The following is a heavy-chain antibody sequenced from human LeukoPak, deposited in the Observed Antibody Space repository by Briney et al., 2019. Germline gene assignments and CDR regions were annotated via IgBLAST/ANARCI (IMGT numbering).Heavy chain of an antibody. J-gene: IGHJ4*02. CDR1: GGSISSYY. CDR3: ARGTTLVKNTHFDY. V-gene: IGHV4-4*07. CDR2: IYNSGST. D-gene: IGHD1-1*01. Sequence: SETLSLTCTVSGGSISSYYWSWIRQPAGKGLEWIGRIYNSGSTNYNPSLKSRVTISVDTSKNQFSLKLSSVTAADTAVYYCARGTTLVKNTHFDYWGQGTLVTVSS.